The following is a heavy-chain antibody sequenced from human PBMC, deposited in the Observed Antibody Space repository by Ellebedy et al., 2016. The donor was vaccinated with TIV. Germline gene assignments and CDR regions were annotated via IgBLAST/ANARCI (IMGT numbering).Heavy chain of an antibody. D-gene: IGHD1-26*01. CDR2: ISYDGQNK. J-gene: IGHJ5*02. CDR1: GFTFSNYG. V-gene: IGHV3-30*03. CDR3: AVLGWYRNSVRSEVIDL. Sequence: GESLKISXAASGFTFSNYGMHWVRQAPGKGLDWIAFISYDGQNKYYADSVKGRFSLSRDNSKNTLYLQMGRLRPEDTAVYYCAVLGWYRNSVRSEVIDLWGQGTPVTVSS.